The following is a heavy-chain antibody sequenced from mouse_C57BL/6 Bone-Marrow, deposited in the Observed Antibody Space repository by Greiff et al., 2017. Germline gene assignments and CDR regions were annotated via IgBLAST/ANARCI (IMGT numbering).Heavy chain of an antibody. CDR2: SRNKANDYTT. CDR1: GSTFSDFY. J-gene: IGHJ4*01. CDR3: ARDAGSYYAMDY. Sequence: EVQGVESGGGLVQSGRSLRLSCATSGSTFSDFYMEWVRQAPGKGLEWIAASRNKANDYTTEYSASVKGRFIVSRDTSQSILYLQMNALRAEDTAIYYCARDAGSYYAMDYWGQGTSVTVSS. D-gene: IGHD4-1*01. V-gene: IGHV7-1*01.